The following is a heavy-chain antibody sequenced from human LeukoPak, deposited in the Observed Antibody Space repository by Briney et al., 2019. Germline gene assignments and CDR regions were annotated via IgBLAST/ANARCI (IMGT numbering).Heavy chain of an antibody. Sequence: ASETLTLTCAVYGGSFSGYYWSWIRQPPGKGLEWIGEISHSGSTNYNPSLERRVTKSVETSKNHSSFTQISMTTAEPAAYYCGRGASSYPGLLYTGSRKRFDPWGQGTLVTVSS. CDR1: GGSFSGYY. CDR3: GRGASSYPGLLYTGSRKRFDP. V-gene: IGHV4-34*01. D-gene: IGHD2-15*01. J-gene: IGHJ5*02. CDR2: ISHSGST.